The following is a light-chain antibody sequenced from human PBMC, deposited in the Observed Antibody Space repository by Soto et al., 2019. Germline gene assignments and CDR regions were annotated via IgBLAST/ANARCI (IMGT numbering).Light chain of an antibody. CDR1: QSVSNY. CDR3: QQRSNWPIT. CDR2: DAS. J-gene: IGKJ5*01. Sequence: EIVLTQSPATVSLSPEERATLSCRTSQSVSNYLAWYQQRPGQAPRLLTYDASNRATGIPDRFSGSGSGTDFTLTISSLEPEDSTLYYCQQRSNWPITFGQGTRLEIK. V-gene: IGKV3-11*01.